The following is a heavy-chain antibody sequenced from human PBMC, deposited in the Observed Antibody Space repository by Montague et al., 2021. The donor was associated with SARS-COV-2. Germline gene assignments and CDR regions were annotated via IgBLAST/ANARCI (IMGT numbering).Heavy chain of an antibody. V-gene: IGHV3-13*04. Sequence: SLRLSCAASGFTFSSYDMHWVRQATGKDLEWVSAIGTAGDTYYPGSVKGRFTISRENAKNSLYLQMNSLRAGDTAVYYCARGVTMVQGVISRYYYYYGMDVWGQGTTVTVSS. J-gene: IGHJ6*02. CDR3: ARGVTMVQGVISRYYYYYGMDV. CDR2: IGTAGDT. CDR1: GFTFSSYD. D-gene: IGHD3-10*01.